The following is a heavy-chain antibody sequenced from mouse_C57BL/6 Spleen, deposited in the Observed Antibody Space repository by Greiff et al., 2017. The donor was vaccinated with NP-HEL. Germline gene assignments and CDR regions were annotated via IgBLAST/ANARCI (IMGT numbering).Heavy chain of an antibody. J-gene: IGHJ2*01. CDR1: GFTFSDYG. Sequence: DVHLVESGGGLVKPGGSLKLSCAASGFTFSDYGMHWVRQAPEKGLEWVAYISSGSSTIYYADTVKGRFTISRDNAKNTLFLQMTSLRSEDTAMYYCARTGGSSSYYFDYWGQGTTLTVSS. D-gene: IGHD1-1*01. CDR2: ISSGSSTI. CDR3: ARTGGSSSYYFDY. V-gene: IGHV5-17*01.